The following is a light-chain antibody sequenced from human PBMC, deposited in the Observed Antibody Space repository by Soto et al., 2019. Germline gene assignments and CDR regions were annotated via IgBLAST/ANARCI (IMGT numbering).Light chain of an antibody. V-gene: IGLV2-11*01. CDR2: DVT. CDR1: SSDVGGYYY. CDR3: CSYAGSYRYV. J-gene: IGLJ1*01. Sequence: QSALTQPRSVSGSPGQSVTISCTGTSSDVGGYYYVSWYQQHPGKAPKLMIYDVTKRPSGVPDRFSGSKSGNTASLTISVLQAEDEADYYCCSYAGSYRYVFGAGTKLTVL.